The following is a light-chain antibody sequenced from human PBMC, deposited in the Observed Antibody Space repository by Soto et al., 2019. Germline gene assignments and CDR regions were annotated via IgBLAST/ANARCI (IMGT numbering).Light chain of an antibody. CDR3: AAWDDSLLVV. V-gene: IGLV1-47*02. CDR1: SSNIGSNY. Sequence: QSVLTQPPSASGTPGQRVTISCSGSSSNIGSNYVYWYQQLPGTAPKLLIYSNNQRPSGVPVRFSGSKSGTSASLAISGLRSEDEADYYCAAWDDSLLVVFGGGTKLTVL. CDR2: SNN. J-gene: IGLJ2*01.